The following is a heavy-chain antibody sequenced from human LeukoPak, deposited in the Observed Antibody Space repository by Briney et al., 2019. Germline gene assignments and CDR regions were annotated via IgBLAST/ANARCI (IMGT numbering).Heavy chain of an antibody. D-gene: IGHD5-12*01. CDR2: ITRSSTTI. J-gene: IGHJ4*02. Sequence: GGSLRLSCAASGFNFSIYSMNWVRQAPGKGLEWVSYITRSSTTIYYADSVKGRFTISRDNAKNSLYLQMNSLRAEDTAVYYCARDRGYSGYDPLGYWGQGTLVTVSS. V-gene: IGHV3-48*04. CDR3: ARDRGYSGYDPLGY. CDR1: GFNFSIYS.